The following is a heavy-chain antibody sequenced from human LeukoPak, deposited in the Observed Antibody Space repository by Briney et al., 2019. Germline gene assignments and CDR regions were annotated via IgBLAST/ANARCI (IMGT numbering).Heavy chain of an antibody. J-gene: IGHJ4*02. CDR1: GYAISSGYH. D-gene: IGHD1-1*01. CDR2: IYRSGVT. V-gene: IGHV4-38-2*01. Sequence: SETLSLTRDVSGYAISSGYHWGWIRQPPGKGLEWIGSIYRSGVTYYNPSLKSRVTLSVDTSKNQFSLRLSSVTAADTAVYYCARVDWTLDYWGQGTLATVSS. CDR3: ARVDWTLDY.